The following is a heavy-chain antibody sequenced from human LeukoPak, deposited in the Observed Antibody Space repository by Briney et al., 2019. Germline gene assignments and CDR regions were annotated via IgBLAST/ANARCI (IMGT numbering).Heavy chain of an antibody. V-gene: IGHV3-48*04. CDR3: ARDKGSGWFDAFDI. D-gene: IGHD6-19*01. CDR1: GFTFSSYN. Sequence: GGSLRLSCAASGFTFSSYNMNWVRQAPGKGLKWVSYISTSSRTIYYADSVKGRFTISRDNAKNSLYLQMNSLRAEDTAVYYCARDKGSGWFDAFDIWGQGTMVTVSS. J-gene: IGHJ3*02. CDR2: ISTSSRTI.